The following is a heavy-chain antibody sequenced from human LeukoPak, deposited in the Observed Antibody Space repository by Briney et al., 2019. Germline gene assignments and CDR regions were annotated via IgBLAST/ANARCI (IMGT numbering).Heavy chain of an antibody. V-gene: IGHV1-46*02. CDR3: ARDPSPGYSGYDPKRADDY. CDR2: INPSSGST. Sequence: GASVKVSCKASGYTFNSYYMHWVRQAPGQGLEWMGIINPSSGSTSYAQNFQGRVTMTRDTSTSTVYMELSSLRSEDTAVYYCARDPSPGYSGYDPKRADDYWGQGTLVTVSS. D-gene: IGHD5-12*01. J-gene: IGHJ4*02. CDR1: GYTFNSYY.